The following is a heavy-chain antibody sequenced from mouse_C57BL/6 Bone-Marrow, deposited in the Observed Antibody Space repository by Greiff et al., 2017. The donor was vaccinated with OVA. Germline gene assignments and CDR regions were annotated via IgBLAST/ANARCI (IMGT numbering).Heavy chain of an antibody. CDR1: GFNIKDYY. D-gene: IGHD4-1*01. J-gene: IGHJ4*01. CDR2: IDPEDGDT. V-gene: IGHV14-1*01. Sequence: VQLQQSGAELVRPGASVKLSCTASGFNIKDYYMHWVKQRPEQGLEWIGRIDPEDGDTEYAPKFQGKATLTADTSSNAAYLQLSSLTSEDTAVYYCMLGPAMDYGGQGTSVTVSS. CDR3: MLGPAMDY.